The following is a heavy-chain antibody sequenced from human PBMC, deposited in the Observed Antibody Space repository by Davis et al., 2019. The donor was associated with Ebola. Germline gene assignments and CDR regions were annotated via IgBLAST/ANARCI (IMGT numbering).Heavy chain of an antibody. CDR3: ARDLLRDIVVVVAATTPGY. D-gene: IGHD2-15*01. CDR2: VIPIFGAA. J-gene: IGHJ4*02. CDR1: GGIFSTYG. V-gene: IGHV1-69*13. Sequence: SVKVSCKVSGGIFSTYGISWVRQAPGQGLAWMGGVIPIFGAAMYSPEFQDRVTINADEPTSTVYMELRSLRADDTAVYYCARDLLRDIVVVVAATTPGYWGQGTLVTVSS.